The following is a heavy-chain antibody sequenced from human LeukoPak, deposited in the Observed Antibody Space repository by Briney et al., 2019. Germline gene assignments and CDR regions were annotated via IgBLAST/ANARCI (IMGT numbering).Heavy chain of an antibody. J-gene: IGHJ5*02. CDR1: GFTFSSSG. CDR2: ILYNGSNK. D-gene: IGHD2-15*01. V-gene: IGHV3-33*01. Sequence: GGSLRLSCAASGFTFSSSGMHWVRQVPGKGLEWVAVILYNGSNKYYADSVKGRFTISRDNSKNTLYLQMNSLRVEDTAVYYCARAGGYCSGGSCYRGYSWFDPWGQGTLVTVSS. CDR3: ARAGGYCSGGSCYRGYSWFDP.